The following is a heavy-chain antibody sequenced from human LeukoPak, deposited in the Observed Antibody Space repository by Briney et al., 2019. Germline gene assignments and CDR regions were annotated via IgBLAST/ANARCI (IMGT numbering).Heavy chain of an antibody. J-gene: IGHJ3*02. CDR1: GYTFTSYD. CDR2: MNPNSGNT. V-gene: IGHV1-8*01. D-gene: IGHD3-10*01. Sequence: ASVKVSCKASGYTFTSYDVNWVRQATGQGLEWMGWMNPNSGNTGYAQKFQGRVTMTRNTSISTAYMELSSLRSEDTAVYYCARKGITMVRGVIIWAFDIWGQGTMVTVSS. CDR3: ARKGITMVRGVIIWAFDI.